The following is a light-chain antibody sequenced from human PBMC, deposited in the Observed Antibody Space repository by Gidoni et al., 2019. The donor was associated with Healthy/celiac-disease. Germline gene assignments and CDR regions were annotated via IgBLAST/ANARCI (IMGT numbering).Light chain of an antibody. V-gene: IGKV3-15*01. CDR1: QSVSSN. Sequence: EIVMTQSPATLSVSTGERATLSCRASQSVSSNLAWYQQKPGQAPRLLIYGASTRATGIPARFSGSGSGTEFTLNISSLQSEDFAVYYCQQYNNWPGWTFGQGTKVEIK. J-gene: IGKJ1*01. CDR2: GAS. CDR3: QQYNNWPGWT.